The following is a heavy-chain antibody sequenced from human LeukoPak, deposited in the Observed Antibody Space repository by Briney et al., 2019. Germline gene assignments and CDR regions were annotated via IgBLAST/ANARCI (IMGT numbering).Heavy chain of an antibody. V-gene: IGHV1-2*02. CDR2: IHTKSGRT. D-gene: IGHD3-3*01. J-gene: IGHJ5*02. Sequence: APMKVAWKTSAYSFTDYYIHWERQAPGHGLEWMGWIHTKSGRTRSARKLQGRVTKTRDASITTVYMDIAWVTSDDTAIYFCARADFIDAGPYLIGPWGQGTLVTVSS. CDR3: ARADFIDAGPYLIGP. CDR1: AYSFTDYY.